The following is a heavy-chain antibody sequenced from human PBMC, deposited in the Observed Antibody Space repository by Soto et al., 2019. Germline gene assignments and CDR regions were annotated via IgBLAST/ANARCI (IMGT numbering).Heavy chain of an antibody. CDR2: LIPLFGTT. CDR3: ARGANHGSSWYFWFDP. CDR1: GGTFSTYP. V-gene: IGHV1-69*01. J-gene: IGHJ5*02. D-gene: IGHD6-13*01. Sequence: QVQLVQSGAEVRMPGSSVKVSCKASGGTFSTYPINWVRQAPGQGLEWMGGLIPLFGTTNYAQKFKGRVTITADESTSTAYMELSSLRAEDAAVYYCARGANHGSSWYFWFDPWGQGTLVNVSS.